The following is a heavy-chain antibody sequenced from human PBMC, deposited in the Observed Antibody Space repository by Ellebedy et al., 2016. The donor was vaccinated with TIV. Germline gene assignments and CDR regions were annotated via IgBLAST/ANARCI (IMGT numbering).Heavy chain of an antibody. V-gene: IGHV4-59*01. CDR3: ARQHDTKYNNYMDV. J-gene: IGHJ6*03. CDR2: IHYSGRA. Sequence: MPSETLSLTCTVSGDSISPYYWNWIRQPPGKGLEWIGYIHYSGRANYNPSLTSRVTISVDTSKNQFSLNLSSVTAADTAMYYCARQHDTKYNNYMDVWGKGTTVTVSS. CDR1: GDSISPYY.